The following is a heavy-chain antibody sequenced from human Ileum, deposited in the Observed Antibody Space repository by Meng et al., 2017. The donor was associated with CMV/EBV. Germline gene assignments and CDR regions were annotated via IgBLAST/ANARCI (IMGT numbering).Heavy chain of an antibody. J-gene: IGHJ4*02. CDR3: ARGPYSGGWYGFDY. V-gene: IGHV3-66*02. D-gene: IGHD6-19*01. Sequence: CAASGFNVSSYYMRWVRQAPGKGLEWVSVIFGSVSTNYADSVKGRFTISRDNTKNTLYLQMNALRLEDTALYYCARGPYSGGWYGFDYWGQGALVTVSS. CDR1: GFNVSSYY. CDR2: IFGSVST.